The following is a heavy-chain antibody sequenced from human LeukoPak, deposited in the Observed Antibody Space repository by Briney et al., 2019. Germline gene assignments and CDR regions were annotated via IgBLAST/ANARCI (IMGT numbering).Heavy chain of an antibody. Sequence: PGGSLRLSCAASGFTFSTYSMNWVRLAPGKGLDWVSYISSSSSTIYYADSVKGRFTISRDSAKNSLYLQMNSLRAEDTAVYYCARGMSSGRYAVDIWGQGTMVTVSS. CDR3: ARGMSSGRYAVDI. CDR2: ISSSSSTI. V-gene: IGHV3-48*01. D-gene: IGHD6-19*01. CDR1: GFTFSTYS. J-gene: IGHJ3*02.